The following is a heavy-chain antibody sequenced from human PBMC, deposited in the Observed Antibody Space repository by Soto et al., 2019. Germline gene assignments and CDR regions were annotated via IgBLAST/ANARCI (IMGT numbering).Heavy chain of an antibody. CDR2: IYSGGRN. J-gene: IGHJ4*02. Sequence: PSETLSLTCTVPGGSISSFYWSWIRQPAGKGLGWIGRIYSGGRNNYNPSLRSRVTMSVDTSKNQFSLRLSSVTAADTAMHYCARGSSRWDYWGQGTLVTVSS. D-gene: IGHD6-13*01. CDR3: ARGSSRWDY. V-gene: IGHV4-4*07. CDR1: GGSISSFY.